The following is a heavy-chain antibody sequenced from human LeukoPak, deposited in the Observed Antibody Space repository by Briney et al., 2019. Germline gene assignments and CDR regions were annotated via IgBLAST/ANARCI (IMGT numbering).Heavy chain of an antibody. D-gene: IGHD2-21*02. V-gene: IGHV3-30*02. Sequence: GGSLSLSCAASGFTFNNYGMHWVRQAPGTGLEWVAFIRSDESNKYYADSVKGRFTISRDNSKNTLYLQMDSLRAEDTAVYYCAKGGLVVVTAERGDYWGQGTLVTVSS. CDR3: AKGGLVVVTAERGDY. J-gene: IGHJ4*02. CDR2: IRSDESNK. CDR1: GFTFNNYG.